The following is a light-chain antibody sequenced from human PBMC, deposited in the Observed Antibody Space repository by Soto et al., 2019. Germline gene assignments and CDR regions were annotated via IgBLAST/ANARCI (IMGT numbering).Light chain of an antibody. J-gene: IGKJ1*01. Sequence: IVTTSSATPPLVSAGQRSTFYSRASQSVDSNLAWYQQKPGQAPMLLICGASSRATGIPDRFSGSGSGTDFTLTISRLESEDFAVYYWQHYSSSLLTFGQGTKVDIK. CDR2: GAS. CDR3: QHYSSSLLT. CDR1: QSVDSN. V-gene: IGKV3D-15*01.